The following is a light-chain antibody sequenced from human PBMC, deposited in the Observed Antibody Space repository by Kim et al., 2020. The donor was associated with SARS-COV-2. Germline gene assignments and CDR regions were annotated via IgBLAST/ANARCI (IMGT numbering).Light chain of an antibody. V-gene: IGLV3-19*01. Sequence: VALGQTVRITCQGDSLRSYYATRYQQKPGQAPIVVIYGKNNRPSGIPVRFSGSSSGNTASLTITGTQAGDEADYYCNSRDSNDNVVFGGGTQLTVL. CDR1: SLRSYY. CDR2: GKN. CDR3: NSRDSNDNVV. J-gene: IGLJ3*02.